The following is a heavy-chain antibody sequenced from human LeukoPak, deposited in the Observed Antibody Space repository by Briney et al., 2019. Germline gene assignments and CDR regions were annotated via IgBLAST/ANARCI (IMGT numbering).Heavy chain of an antibody. CDR2: IYYSGST. D-gene: IGHD3-9*01. Sequence: SETLSLTCTVSGGSISSYYWSWIRQPPGKGLEWIGYIYYSGSTNYNPSLKSRVTISVDTSKNQFSLKLSSVTAADTAVYYCARHSEYYVILTGWSYWFDPWGQGTLVTVSS. V-gene: IGHV4-59*01. CDR3: ARHSEYYVILTGWSYWFDP. J-gene: IGHJ5*02. CDR1: GGSISSYY.